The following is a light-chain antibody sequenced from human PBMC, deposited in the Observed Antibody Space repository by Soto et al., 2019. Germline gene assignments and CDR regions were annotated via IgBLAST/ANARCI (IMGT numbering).Light chain of an antibody. Sequence: EVEMTQSPATLSVSPGERATLSCRASQSINNNLAWYQQKPGQAPRLLIYGASTRATGIPARFSGSGSGTEFTLTISSLQSEDFAVYYCQQYNNWPPRYTFGQGTKLEIK. CDR3: QQYNNWPPRYT. V-gene: IGKV3-15*01. J-gene: IGKJ2*01. CDR2: GAS. CDR1: QSINNN.